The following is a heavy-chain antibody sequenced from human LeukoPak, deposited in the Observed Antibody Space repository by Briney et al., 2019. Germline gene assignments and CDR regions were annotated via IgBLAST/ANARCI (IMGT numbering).Heavy chain of an antibody. CDR3: ARLYWGSGFDY. V-gene: IGHV3-66*01. CDR1: GFTVSTNY. CDR2: IYSGGGT. D-gene: IGHD2-8*02. Sequence: PGGSLRLSCAASGFTVSTNYMSWVRQAPGKGLECVSVIYSGGGTYYAAAVKGRFTISRDNSKNTLYLQMNSPRAEDTAVYYCARLYWGSGFDYWGQGTLVTVSS. J-gene: IGHJ4*02.